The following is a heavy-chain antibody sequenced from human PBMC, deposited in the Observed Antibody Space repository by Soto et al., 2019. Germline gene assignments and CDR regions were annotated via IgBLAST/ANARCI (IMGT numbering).Heavy chain of an antibody. V-gene: IGHV3-13*01. D-gene: IGHD6-19*01. CDR3: ARAPSIAVAEVSIPYYGMDV. Sequence: LRLSCAASGFTFSSYDMHWVRQATGKGLEWVSAIGTAGDTYYPGSVRGRVTISRENAKNSLYLQMNSLRAGDTAVYYCARAPSIAVAEVSIPYYGMDVWGQGTTVTVSS. CDR2: IGTAGDT. CDR1: GFTFSSYD. J-gene: IGHJ6*02.